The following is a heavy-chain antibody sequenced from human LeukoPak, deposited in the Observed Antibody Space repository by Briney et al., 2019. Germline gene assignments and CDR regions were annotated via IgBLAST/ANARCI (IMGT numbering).Heavy chain of an antibody. D-gene: IGHD6-13*01. CDR3: ATGYSRWYYFDY. V-gene: IGHV1-2*02. Sequence: ASVKVSCKASGYTFTGYYMHWVRQAPGQGLEWMGWINPNSGGTNYAQKFQGRVTMTRDTSISTAYMQLSRLRSDDTAVYYCATGYSRWYYFDYWGQGTLVTVSS. CDR1: GYTFTGYY. J-gene: IGHJ4*02. CDR2: INPNSGGT.